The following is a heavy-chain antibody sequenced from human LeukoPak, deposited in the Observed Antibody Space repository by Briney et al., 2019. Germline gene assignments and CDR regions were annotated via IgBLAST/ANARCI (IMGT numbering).Heavy chain of an antibody. V-gene: IGHV3-64*02. CDR1: GFIFYSYA. D-gene: IGHD3-10*01. CDR2: ITSNGGST. Sequence: GGSLRLSCAGSGFIFYSYAMHWVRQAPGRGLEYVSAITSNGGSTFYADSVKGRFTISRDNSKNTLYLQMGSLRAEDMAVFYCARDGVFVSGSSYHPLDFDYWGQGTLVTASS. J-gene: IGHJ4*02. CDR3: ARDGVFVSGSSYHPLDFDY.